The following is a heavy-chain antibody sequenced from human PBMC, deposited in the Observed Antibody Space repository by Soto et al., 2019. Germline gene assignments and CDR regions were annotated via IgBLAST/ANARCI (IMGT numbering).Heavy chain of an antibody. CDR2: IDPSDSYT. CDR3: ARLSRIAARSGFDP. Sequence: GESLKLSCKCSGYSVTSYWISGVRQMPGKGLEWMGRIDPSDSYTNYSPSFQGHVTVSADKPISTAYLQWSSLKASDTAMYYCARLSRIAARSGFDPWGQGTLVTVSS. V-gene: IGHV5-10-1*01. J-gene: IGHJ5*02. D-gene: IGHD6-6*01. CDR1: GYSVTSYW.